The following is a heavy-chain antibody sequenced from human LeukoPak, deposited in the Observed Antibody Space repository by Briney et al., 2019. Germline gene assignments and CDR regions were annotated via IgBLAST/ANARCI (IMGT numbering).Heavy chain of an antibody. D-gene: IGHD2-2*01. J-gene: IGHJ3*02. Sequence: SQTLSLTCAVSGGSISSGGYSWSWIRQPPGKGLEWIGYIYHSGSTYYNPSLKSRVTISVDRSKNQFSLKLSSVTAADTAVYYCARASRTLGYCTTTNCYGAFDIWGQGTMVTVSS. CDR2: IYHSGST. CDR3: ARASRTLGYCTTTNCYGAFDI. CDR1: GGSISSGGYS. V-gene: IGHV4-30-2*01.